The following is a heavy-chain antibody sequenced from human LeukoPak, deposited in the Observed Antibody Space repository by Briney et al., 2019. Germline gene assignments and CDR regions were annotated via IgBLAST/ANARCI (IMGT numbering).Heavy chain of an antibody. D-gene: IGHD7-27*01. V-gene: IGHV3-48*03. J-gene: IGHJ3*02. CDR1: GFIFSSYE. CDR3: ARSNWGHYAFDI. Sequence: PGGSLRLSCAASGFIFSSYEMNWVRQAPGKGLEWVSYIGSDGSTIYYADSMKGRFTMSRDNAKNSLYLQMNSLRVEDTAVYYCARSNWGHYAFDIWGQGTMVVVSS. CDR2: IGSDGSTI.